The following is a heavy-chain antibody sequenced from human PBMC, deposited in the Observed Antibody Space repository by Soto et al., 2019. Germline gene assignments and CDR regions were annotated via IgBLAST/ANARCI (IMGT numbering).Heavy chain of an antibody. V-gene: IGHV3-30-3*01. Sequence: QVQLVESGGGVVQPGTSLRLSCTASGFNLVNYAMHWVRQAPGKGLEWVAVISYDGDNKYYADSVKGRFTVSRDNSKHTLYLKLNSLRVEDTARYYCARVPDKSDSKEGDFDYWGQGTLVAVSS. D-gene: IGHD2-21*01. J-gene: IGHJ4*02. CDR2: ISYDGDNK. CDR3: ARVPDKSDSKEGDFDY. CDR1: GFNLVNYA.